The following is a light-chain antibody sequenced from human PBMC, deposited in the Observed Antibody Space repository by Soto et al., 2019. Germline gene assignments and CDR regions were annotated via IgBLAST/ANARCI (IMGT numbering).Light chain of an antibody. CDR2: DAF. V-gene: IGKV3D-20*02. CDR3: QQYNNWPRA. Sequence: IVLANSPCTVSLSAMEFISLWSMASRSLDSGQLAWYQQKVGRAPRLLIHDAFMRATGIPDRFSGSGSGTDFTLTISRLQSEDFAVYYCQQYNNWPRAFAEGTKVDI. J-gene: IGKJ1*01. CDR1: RSLDSGQ.